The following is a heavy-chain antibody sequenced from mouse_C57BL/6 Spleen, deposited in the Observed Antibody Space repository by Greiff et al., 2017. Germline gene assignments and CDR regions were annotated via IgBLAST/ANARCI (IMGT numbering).Heavy chain of an antibody. Sequence: EVKLMESGGGLVKPGGSLKLSCAASGFTFSDYGMHWVRQAPEKGLEWVAYISSGSSTIYYADTVKGRFTISRDNAKNTLFLQMTSLRSEDTAMYYCARSYGSSYVFAMDYWGQGTSVTVSS. D-gene: IGHD1-1*01. CDR1: GFTFSDYG. J-gene: IGHJ4*01. CDR3: ARSYGSSYVFAMDY. CDR2: ISSGSSTI. V-gene: IGHV5-17*01.